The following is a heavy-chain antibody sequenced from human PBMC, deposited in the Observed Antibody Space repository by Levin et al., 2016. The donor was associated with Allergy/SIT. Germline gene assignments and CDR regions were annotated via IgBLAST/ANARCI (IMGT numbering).Heavy chain of an antibody. Sequence: SVKVSCKASGYTLSRYGLSWVRQAPGQGLEWLGRIIPMHDISHSAQKFQGRVTVTADKSTNTAYMELRSLRSDDTAVYYCARQFYDTDGYYPLYYFDSWGQGTLITVSS. J-gene: IGHJ4*02. D-gene: IGHD3-22*01. CDR3: ARQFYDTDGYYPLYYFDS. CDR1: GYTLSRYG. V-gene: IGHV1-69*04. CDR2: IIPMHDIS.